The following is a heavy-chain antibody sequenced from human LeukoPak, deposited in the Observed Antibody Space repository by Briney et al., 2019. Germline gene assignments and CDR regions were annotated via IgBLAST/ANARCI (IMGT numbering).Heavy chain of an antibody. Sequence: PSETLSLTCAVYGGSFSGYYWSWIRQPPGKGLEWIGEINHSGSTNYNPSLKSRVTISVDTSKNQFSLKLSSVTAADTAVYYCARCRGSSASCYPFLADNWFGPWGQGTLVTPSS. J-gene: IGHJ5*02. CDR2: INHSGST. CDR3: ARCRGSSASCYPFLADNWFGP. D-gene: IGHD2-15*01. CDR1: GGSFSGYY. V-gene: IGHV4-34*01.